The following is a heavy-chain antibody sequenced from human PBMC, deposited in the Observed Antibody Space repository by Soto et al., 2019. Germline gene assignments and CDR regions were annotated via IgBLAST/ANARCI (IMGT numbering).Heavy chain of an antibody. CDR3: ARDRSNSPDYFDY. CDR1: GGSVSSDEYY. J-gene: IGHJ4*02. D-gene: IGHD2-15*01. CDR2: IYHSGRT. V-gene: IGHV4-30-4*01. Sequence: SETLSLTCTVSGGSVSSDEYYWTWIRQPPGKGLEWVGYIYHSGRTNYNPSLNSRLTISLDTSKNQFSLKLTSVSAADTAVYYCARDRSNSPDYFDYWGQGTLVTVSS.